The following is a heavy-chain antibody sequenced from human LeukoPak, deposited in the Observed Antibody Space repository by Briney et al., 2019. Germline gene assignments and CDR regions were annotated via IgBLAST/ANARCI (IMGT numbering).Heavy chain of an antibody. V-gene: IGHV1-46*01. CDR3: ARDPRFYCSSTSCGNEYYMYV. CDR2: INPSGGST. CDR1: GYTFTSYY. J-gene: IGHJ6*03. D-gene: IGHD2-2*01. Sequence: ASVKVSCKASGYTFTSYYMHWVRQAPGQGLEWMGIINPSGGSTSYAQKFQGRVTMTRDMSTSTVYMELSSLRSEDTAVYYCARDPRFYCSSTSCGNEYYMYVWGKGTTVTVSS.